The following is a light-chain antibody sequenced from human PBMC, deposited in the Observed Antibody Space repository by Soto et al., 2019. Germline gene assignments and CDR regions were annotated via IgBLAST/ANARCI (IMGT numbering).Light chain of an antibody. V-gene: IGKV3-20*01. Sequence: EIVLTQSPGTLSLSPGEGATLSCRATQSVSSSSVAWYQQKPGQAPRLLIYGASSRATGIPDRFSGSGSGTDFTLTINSLEPEDFAVYYCQQYGSSPGTFGQGTKVEIK. CDR3: QQYGSSPGT. J-gene: IGKJ1*01. CDR2: GAS. CDR1: QSVSSSS.